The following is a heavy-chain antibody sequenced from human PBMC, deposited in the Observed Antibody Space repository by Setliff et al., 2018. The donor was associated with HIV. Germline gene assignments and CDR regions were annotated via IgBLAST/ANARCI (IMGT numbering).Heavy chain of an antibody. CDR1: GFTFSIYN. J-gene: IGHJ1*01. D-gene: IGHD4-17*01. CDR3: AREKFENGDYEFVSTLGS. Sequence: LRLSCEASGFTFSIYNMNWVRQAPGKGLEWVSYISTSGSTIYYADSVKGRFTISRDNGKKSLYLQMDSLRDEDTAVYYCAREKFENGDYEFVSTLGSWGQGTLVTVSS. V-gene: IGHV3-48*02. CDR2: ISTSGSTI.